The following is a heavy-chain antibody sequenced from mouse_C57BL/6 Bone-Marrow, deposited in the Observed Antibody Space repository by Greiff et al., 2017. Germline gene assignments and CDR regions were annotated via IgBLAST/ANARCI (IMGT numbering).Heavy chain of an antibody. D-gene: IGHD2-1*01. CDR1: GYTFTSYW. CDR2: IDPSDSYT. CDR3: GRLYYGNYEFAY. J-gene: IGHJ3*01. Sequence: QVQLQQPGAELVKPGASVKLSCKASGYTFTSYWMQWVKQRPGQGLEWIGEIDPSDSYTNSNQKFKGKATLTVDPSSSTAYMQLSSLTSEDSAVYYCGRLYYGNYEFAYWGQGTLVTVSA. V-gene: IGHV1-50*01.